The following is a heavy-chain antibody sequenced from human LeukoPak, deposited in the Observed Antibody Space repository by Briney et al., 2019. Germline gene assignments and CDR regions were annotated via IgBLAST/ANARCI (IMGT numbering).Heavy chain of an antibody. J-gene: IGHJ4*02. CDR1: GFTFTSSA. CDR3: TRALDTAVAGIHVY. CDR2: IVVGSGNT. D-gene: IGHD6-19*01. Sequence: GASVKVSCKASGFTFTSSAVQWVRQARGQRLEWIGWIVVGSGNTNYAQKFQERVTITRDMSTSTAYMELSSLRSEDTAVYYCTRALDTAVAGIHVYWGQGTLVTVSS. V-gene: IGHV1-58*01.